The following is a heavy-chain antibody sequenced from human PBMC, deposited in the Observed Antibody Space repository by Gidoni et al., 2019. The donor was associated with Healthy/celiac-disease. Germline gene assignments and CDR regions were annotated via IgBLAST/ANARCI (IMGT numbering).Heavy chain of an antibody. V-gene: IGHV4-39*01. D-gene: IGHD6-13*01. CDR2: IYYSGST. CDR1: GGSISSSSYY. J-gene: IGHJ4*02. Sequence: QLQLQESGPGLVKPSETLSLTCTVSGGSISSSSYYWGWIRQPPGKGLEWIGSIYYSGSTYYNPSLKSRVTISVDTSKNQFSLKLSSVTAADTAVYYCARRWSGAAAIYFDYWGQGTLVTVSS. CDR3: ARRWSGAAAIYFDY.